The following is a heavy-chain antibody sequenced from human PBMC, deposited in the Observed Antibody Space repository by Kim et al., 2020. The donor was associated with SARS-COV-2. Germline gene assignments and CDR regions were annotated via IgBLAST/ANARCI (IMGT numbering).Heavy chain of an antibody. CDR3: SHYSGSYVEY. CDR2: IYYSGST. D-gene: IGHD2-15*01. V-gene: IGHV4-39*01. Sequence: SETLSLTCTVSGGSISSSSYYWGWLRQPPGTGLEWIGSIYYSGSTYYNPSLKRRVTISVDTSKNQFSLKLSSVTAADTAVYYCSHYSGSYVEYWGQGTLVTVSS. CDR1: GGSISSSSYY. J-gene: IGHJ4*02.